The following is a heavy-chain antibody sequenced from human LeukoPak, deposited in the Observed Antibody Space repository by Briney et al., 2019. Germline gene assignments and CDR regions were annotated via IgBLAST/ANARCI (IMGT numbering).Heavy chain of an antibody. Sequence: GASVKVSCKASGYTFTSYDINWVRQATGQGLEWMGWMNPNSGNTGYAQKFQGRVTMTRNTSISTAYMELSSLRSKDTAVYYCARGPAKWLRQGYNWFDPWGQGTLVTVSS. CDR3: ARGPAKWLRQGYNWFDP. V-gene: IGHV1-8*01. J-gene: IGHJ5*02. D-gene: IGHD5-12*01. CDR2: MNPNSGNT. CDR1: GYTFTSYD.